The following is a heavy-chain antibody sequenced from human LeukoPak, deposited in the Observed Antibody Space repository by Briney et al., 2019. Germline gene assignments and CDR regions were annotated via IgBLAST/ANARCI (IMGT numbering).Heavy chain of an antibody. CDR3: ARRGVAFDI. CDR2: IYYSGNT. CDR1: GGSISNYY. V-gene: IGHV4-59*12. J-gene: IGHJ3*02. Sequence: RPSETLSLTCTVSGGSISNYYWSWIRQPPGKGLEWIGYIYYSGNTNYNPSLKSRVTISVGTSKNQFSLKLSSVTAADTAVYYCARRGVAFDIWGQGTMVTVSS.